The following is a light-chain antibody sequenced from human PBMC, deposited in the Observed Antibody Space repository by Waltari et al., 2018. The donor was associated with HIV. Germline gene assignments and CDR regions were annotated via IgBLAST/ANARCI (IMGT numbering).Light chain of an antibody. CDR2: EVK. Sequence: QSALTQPPSVSASPGQSVTISCTGTSSDVGTYNRVSWYLQPPGTAPRIILYEVKNPPSGGPDGFAGSKSDNPASRTISGLKAEDEADYYCSSYRTNNTIVFGTGTKVTVL. V-gene: IGLV2-18*02. CDR3: SSYRTNNTIV. J-gene: IGLJ1*01. CDR1: SSDVGTYNR.